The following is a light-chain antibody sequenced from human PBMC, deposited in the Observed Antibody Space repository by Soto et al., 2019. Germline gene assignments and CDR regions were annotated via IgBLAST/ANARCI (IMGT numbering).Light chain of an antibody. V-gene: IGKV2-28*01. CDR2: LGS. Sequence: DIVMTQSPLSLPVTPGEPASISCRSSQSLLHSNGYNYLDWYLQKPGQSPQLLIYLGSNRDSGVPDRFSGSGSGTDFTLKISSVEAEDVGVYYCMQALQTPITFGQGTRLEIK. J-gene: IGKJ5*01. CDR1: QSLLHSNGYNY. CDR3: MQALQTPIT.